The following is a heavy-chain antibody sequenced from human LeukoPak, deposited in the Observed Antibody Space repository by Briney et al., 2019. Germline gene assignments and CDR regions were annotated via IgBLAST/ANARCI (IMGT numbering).Heavy chain of an antibody. CDR1: GGSISSGSYY. V-gene: IGHV4-61*02. J-gene: IGHJ4*02. D-gene: IGHD1-26*01. CDR2: IYTSGST. Sequence: SQTLSLTCTVSGGSISSGSYYWSWIRQPAGKGLEWIGRIYTSGSTKYNPSLKSRVTISVDTSKNQFSLKLSSVTAADTAVYYCARRSGSYRGFDYWGQGTLVTVSS. CDR3: ARRSGSYRGFDY.